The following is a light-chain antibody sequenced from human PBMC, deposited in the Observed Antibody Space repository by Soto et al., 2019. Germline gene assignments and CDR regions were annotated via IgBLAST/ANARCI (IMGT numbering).Light chain of an antibody. CDR2: DAS. CDR1: QDVEKY. J-gene: IGKJ4*01. Sequence: IRMTQSPSSLSASVGDRVTITCQASQDVEKYLNWYQQQPGKAPKLLIYDASNVATGVPSRFSGSGFGTDFTFTISSLQPEDVAIYYCQQYDDLPDITFGGGTRVDIK. CDR3: QQYDDLPDIT. V-gene: IGKV1-33*01.